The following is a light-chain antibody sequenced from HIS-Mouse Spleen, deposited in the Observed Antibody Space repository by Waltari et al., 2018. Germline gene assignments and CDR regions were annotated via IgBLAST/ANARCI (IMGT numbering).Light chain of an antibody. Sequence: QSALTQPASVSGPPGQSITISCTGPTSVVGSYNLVSWYQQHPAKAPQLMIYEGSKRPSGVSNRFSGSKSGNTASLTISGLQAEDEADYYCCSYAGSSTWVFGGGTKLTVL. CDR2: EGS. J-gene: IGLJ3*02. V-gene: IGLV2-23*01. CDR3: CSYAGSSTWV. CDR1: TSVVGSYNL.